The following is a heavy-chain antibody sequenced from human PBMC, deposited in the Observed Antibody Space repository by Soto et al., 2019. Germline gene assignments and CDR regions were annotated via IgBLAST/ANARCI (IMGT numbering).Heavy chain of an antibody. J-gene: IGHJ4*01. D-gene: IGHD3-10*01. CDR3: ARDGGFGELKY. CDR2: IIPVFGTK. Sequence: SVKVSCKASGDTFSGYPINWVRQAPGEGLEWMGRIIPVFGTKNDAQRFEGRVTFTADESTNTAYMELRGLLSEDTAVYYCARDGGFGELKYWG. V-gene: IGHV1-69*13. CDR1: GDTFSGYP.